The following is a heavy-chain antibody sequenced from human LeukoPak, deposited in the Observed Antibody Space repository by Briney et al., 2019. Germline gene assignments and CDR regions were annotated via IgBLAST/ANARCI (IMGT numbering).Heavy chain of an antibody. CDR3: ARYNTVITGFDY. Sequence: SETLSLTCTVSGYSISSAYYWGWIRQPPGKGVEWIGSIYRSGSTYYNTHIKSRVTIEVETENNQLSLKLSSVPAADTAVYYCARYNTVITGFDYWGQGNLVTVSS. J-gene: IGHJ4*02. CDR1: GYSISSAYY. CDR2: IYRSGST. D-gene: IGHD4-17*01. V-gene: IGHV4-38-2*02.